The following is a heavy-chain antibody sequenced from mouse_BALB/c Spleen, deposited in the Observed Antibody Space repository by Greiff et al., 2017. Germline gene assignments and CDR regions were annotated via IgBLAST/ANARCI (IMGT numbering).Heavy chain of an antibody. D-gene: IGHD1-2*01. J-gene: IGHJ2*01. V-gene: IGHV1-7*01. CDR2: INPSTGYT. CDR1: GYTFTSYW. Sequence: QVQLQQPGAELVKPGASVKLSCKASGYTFTSYWMHWVKQRPGQGLEWIGYINPSTGYTEYNQKFKDKATLTADKSSSTAYMQLSSLTSEDSAVYYCARYYGYVEGFDYWGQGTTLTVSS. CDR3: ARYYGYVEGFDY.